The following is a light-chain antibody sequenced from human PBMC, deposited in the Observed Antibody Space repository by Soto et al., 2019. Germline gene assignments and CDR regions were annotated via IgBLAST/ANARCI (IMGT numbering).Light chain of an antibody. J-gene: IGLJ1*01. CDR1: SSNFGAGND. CDR2: GNN. V-gene: IGLV1-40*01. CDR3: QSYDSSLRGHV. Sequence: QSVLTQPPSVSGAPGQRVIISCTGSSSNFGAGNDVQWYQHLPETAPKLLIFGNNNRPSGVPDRFSGSKSGNSASLAISGLQAEDEADYYCQSYDSSLRGHVFGTGTKVTVL.